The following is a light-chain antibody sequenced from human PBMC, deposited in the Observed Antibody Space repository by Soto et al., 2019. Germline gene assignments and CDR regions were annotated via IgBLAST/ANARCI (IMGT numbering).Light chain of an antibody. Sequence: EIVLTQSPGTLSLSPGERATLSCRASQSVSSSYLAWYQQKPGQAPRLLIYGASSRATGIPDRFSGSGSGTDFTLTICRLEPEDFVVYYCQQYGTAPLTFGGGTKVDIK. CDR1: QSVSSSY. V-gene: IGKV3-20*01. CDR3: QQYGTAPLT. J-gene: IGKJ4*01. CDR2: GAS.